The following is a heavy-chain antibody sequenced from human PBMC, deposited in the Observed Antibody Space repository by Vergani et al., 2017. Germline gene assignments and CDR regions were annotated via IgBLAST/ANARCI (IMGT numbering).Heavy chain of an antibody. Sequence: EVQLVESGGGLVKPGGSLRLSCAASGFTFSNAWMSWVRQAPGKGLEWVGRIKSKTDGGTTDYAAPVKGRFTISRDDSKNTLYLQMNSLKTEDTAVYYCTTAPRRGVRXGELFTYYYYGMDVWGQGTTVTVSS. CDR1: GFTFSNAW. V-gene: IGHV3-15*01. J-gene: IGHJ6*02. CDR3: TTAPRRGVRXGELFTYYYYGMDV. D-gene: IGHD3-10*01. CDR2: IKSKTDGGTT.